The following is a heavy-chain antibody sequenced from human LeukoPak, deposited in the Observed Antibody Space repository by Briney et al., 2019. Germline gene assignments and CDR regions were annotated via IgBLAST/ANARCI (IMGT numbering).Heavy chain of an antibody. CDR1: GFTFSSYA. CDR2: ISGSGSTS. J-gene: IGHJ4*02. CDR3: AKVLPRLGVATLIDY. V-gene: IGHV3-23*01. D-gene: IGHD2-15*01. Sequence: GGSLRLSCAASGFTFSSYAMSWVRQAPGKGLEWVSAISGSGSTSYSADSVKGRFTISRDNSKNTLYLQMNSLRAEDTAVYYCAKVLPRLGVATLIDYWGQGTLVTVSS.